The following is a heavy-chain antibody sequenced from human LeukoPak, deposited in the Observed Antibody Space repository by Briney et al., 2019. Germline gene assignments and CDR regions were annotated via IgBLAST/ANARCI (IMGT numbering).Heavy chain of an antibody. CDR2: IYHSGST. Sequence: SETLSLTCTVSGGSISSGGYYWSWIRRPPGKGLEWIGYIYHSGSTYYNPSLKSRVTISVDRSKNQFSLKLSSVTAADTAVYYCASLVTYDFWSGYPRMDVWGKGTTVTVSS. CDR3: ASLVTYDFWSGYPRMDV. V-gene: IGHV4-30-2*01. J-gene: IGHJ6*04. CDR1: GGSISSGGYY. D-gene: IGHD3-3*01.